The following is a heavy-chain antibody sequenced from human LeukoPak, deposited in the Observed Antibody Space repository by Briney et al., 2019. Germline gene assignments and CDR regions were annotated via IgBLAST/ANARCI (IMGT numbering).Heavy chain of an antibody. CDR1: GFTFSSYA. CDR2: ISGSGSTT. J-gene: IGHJ4*02. Sequence: GGSLRLSCAASGFTFSSYAMTWVRQAPGKGLEWVSAISGSGSTTYYADSVKGRFTISRDDSKNTLYLQMNSLRAEDTAVYYCAVGLAYCGGDCGYWGQGTLVTVSS. V-gene: IGHV3-23*01. D-gene: IGHD2-21*01. CDR3: AVGLAYCGGDCGY.